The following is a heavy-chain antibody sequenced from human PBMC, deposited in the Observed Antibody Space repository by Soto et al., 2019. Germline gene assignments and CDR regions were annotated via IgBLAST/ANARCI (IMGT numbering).Heavy chain of an antibody. CDR3: GVTGTRDSDAFDI. CDR1: GGSFIGYY. J-gene: IGHJ3*02. Sequence: SETLSLTCAVYGGSFIGYYWSWIRQPPGKVRDGIGEIDHSGSTNYNPSLKSRVTISVDTSKNQFTLKLSSVTAADTAVYYCGVTGTRDSDAFDIWGQGTMVTVSS. D-gene: IGHD1-7*01. CDR2: IDHSGST. V-gene: IGHV4-34*01.